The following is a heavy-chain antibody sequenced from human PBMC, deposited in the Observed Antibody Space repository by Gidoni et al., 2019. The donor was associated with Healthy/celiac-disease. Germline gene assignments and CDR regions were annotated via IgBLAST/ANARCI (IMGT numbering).Heavy chain of an antibody. V-gene: IGHV3-30*03. CDR2: ISYDGSNK. J-gene: IGHJ4*02. D-gene: IGHD2-21*01. CDR3: ASPRAPFCGGDCYFDY. CDR1: GFTSSRYG. Sequence: QVQLVESGGGAVQPGRSLRLACAASGFTSSRYGMHWVRQASGKGLEWVAVISYDGSNKYYADSVKGRFTISRDNSKNTLYLQMNSLRAEDTAVYYCASPRAPFCGGDCYFDYWGQGTLVTVSS.